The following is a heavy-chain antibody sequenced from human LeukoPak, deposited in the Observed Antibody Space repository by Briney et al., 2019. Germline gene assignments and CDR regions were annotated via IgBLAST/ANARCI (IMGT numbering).Heavy chain of an antibody. CDR2: IYPGDSGT. D-gene: IGHD1-26*01. J-gene: IGHJ6*02. V-gene: IGHV5-51*01. CDR3: ARLGATSTLVSGMDV. CDR1: GYSFTSYW. Sequence: GESLKISCKGSGYSFTSYWIGWVRQMPGKGLEWMGIIYPGDSGTRYSPSFQGQVTISADKSISTAYLQWSSLKASDTAMYYCARLGATSTLVSGMDVWGQGTTVTVSS.